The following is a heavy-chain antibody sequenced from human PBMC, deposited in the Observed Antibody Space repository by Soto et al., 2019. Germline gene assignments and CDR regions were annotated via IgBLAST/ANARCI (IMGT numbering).Heavy chain of an antibody. V-gene: IGHV5-51*01. CDR3: ARLLNTATVTDPDY. CDR1: GYSFTSYW. Sequence: EVQLVQSGAEVKKPGESLKISCKASGYSFTSYWIAWVRQMPGKGLEWMGIIYPGDSDTRYSPSFQGQVTISADKSISTAYLQWSSLEASDIAMYYCARLLNTATVTDPDYWGQGTLVTVSS. D-gene: IGHD5-18*01. CDR2: IYPGDSDT. J-gene: IGHJ4*02.